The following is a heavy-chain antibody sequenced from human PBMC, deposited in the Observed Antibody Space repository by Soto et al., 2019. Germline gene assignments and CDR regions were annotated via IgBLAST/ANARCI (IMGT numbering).Heavy chain of an antibody. CDR3: ARFSSLDKDYVVDV. CDR2: IDLTGRT. CDR1: GGSISSGDCY. D-gene: IGHD6-19*01. V-gene: IGHV4-30-4*08. Sequence: QVQLQESGPGLVTPSQTLSLTCTVSGGSISSGDCYWSWIRQPPGKGLEWIGYIDLTGRTYYNPPPKSRLSVSVDPSKNQFSLTLSSVTAADTAVYFCARFSSLDKDYVVDVWGQGTMVTVSS. J-gene: IGHJ6*02.